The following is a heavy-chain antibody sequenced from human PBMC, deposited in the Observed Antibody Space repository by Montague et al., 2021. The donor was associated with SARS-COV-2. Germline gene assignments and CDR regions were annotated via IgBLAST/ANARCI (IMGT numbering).Heavy chain of an antibody. D-gene: IGHD2-2*01. J-gene: IGHJ5*02. CDR2: IYHSGST. CDR1: GGPISSSNW. Sequence: ETLSLTCAVSGGPISSSNWWSWVRQPPGKGLEWIGEIYHSGSTNYNPSLKSRVTISVDKSKNQFSLKLSSVTAADTAVYYCARRYCSSTSCPNWFDPWGQGTLVTVSS. CDR3: ARRYCSSTSCPNWFDP. V-gene: IGHV4-4*02.